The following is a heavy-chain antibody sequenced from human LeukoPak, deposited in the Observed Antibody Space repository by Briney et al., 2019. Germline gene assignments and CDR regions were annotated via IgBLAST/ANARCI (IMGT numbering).Heavy chain of an antibody. D-gene: IGHD4-11*01. CDR1: GFTFSHYG. V-gene: IGHV3-33*06. Sequence: GGSLRLSCAASGFTFSHYGFHWVRQAPGKGLEWVAGIWSDGTNKYYGDSVKGRFMIYRDDSQNTVYLQMNSLRAKDTAVYYCAKDAQRGFDYSNSLEYWGQGSLVTVSS. CDR3: AKDAQRGFDYSNSLEY. J-gene: IGHJ4*02. CDR2: IWSDGTNK.